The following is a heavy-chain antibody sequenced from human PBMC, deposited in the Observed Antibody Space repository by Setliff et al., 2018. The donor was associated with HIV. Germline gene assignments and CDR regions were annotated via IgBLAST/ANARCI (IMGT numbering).Heavy chain of an antibody. J-gene: IGHJ3*02. CDR2: ISRTSSYI. CDR3: ARGFVLRFLEWSMPDAFDI. V-gene: IGHV3-21*01. Sequence: PGGSLRLSCAASGFTFSSYSMNWVRQAPGKGLEWVSFISRTSSYIYYADSLKGRFTISRDNAKNSLYLQMNSLRAEDTAAYYCARGFVLRFLEWSMPDAFDIWGQGTMVTVSS. CDR1: GFTFSSYS. D-gene: IGHD3-3*01.